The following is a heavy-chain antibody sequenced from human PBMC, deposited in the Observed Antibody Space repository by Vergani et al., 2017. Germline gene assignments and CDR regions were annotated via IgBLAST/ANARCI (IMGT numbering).Heavy chain of an antibody. V-gene: IGHV3-30*02. CDR2: IQFDGSNQ. CDR1: GFTLSNYD. CDR3: ATKSXGTPGCQIGYFRE. Sequence: QVQLVESGGGVVQRGGSLRLSCATSGFTLSNYDMQWIRQGPGKGLEFVAFIQFDGSNQYYADSVKGRFTLSRDFSKNTLYLQMNSLRTEDTAVYYCATKSXGTPGCQIGYFREWGQGTLVTVSS. D-gene: IGHD1-1*01. J-gene: IGHJ1*01.